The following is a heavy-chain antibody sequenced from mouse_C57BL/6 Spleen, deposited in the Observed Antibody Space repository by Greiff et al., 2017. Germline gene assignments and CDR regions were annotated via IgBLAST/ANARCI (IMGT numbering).Heavy chain of an antibody. CDR1: GYAFSSSW. CDR2: IYPGDGDT. Sequence: VQLQQSGPELVKPGASVKISCKASGYAFSSSWMNWVKQRPGKGLEWIGRIYPGDGDTNYNGKFKGKATLTADKSSSTAYMQLSSLTSEDSAVYFCARLSYDYDNYWGQGTTLTVSS. J-gene: IGHJ2*01. CDR3: ARLSYDYDNY. D-gene: IGHD2-4*01. V-gene: IGHV1-82*01.